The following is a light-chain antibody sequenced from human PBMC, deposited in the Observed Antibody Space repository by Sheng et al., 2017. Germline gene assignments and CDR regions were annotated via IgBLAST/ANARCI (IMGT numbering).Light chain of an antibody. J-gene: IGKJ1*01. CDR2: GAS. V-gene: IGKV3-15*01. Sequence: EIVMTQSPATLSVSPGERATLSCRASQSVSSNLAWYQQKPGQAPRLLIYGASTRATDIPARFSGSGSGTEFTLTISTVQSEDFAVYYCQQYTHWPRTFGQGTKVEI. CDR3: QQYTHWPRT. CDR1: QSVSSN.